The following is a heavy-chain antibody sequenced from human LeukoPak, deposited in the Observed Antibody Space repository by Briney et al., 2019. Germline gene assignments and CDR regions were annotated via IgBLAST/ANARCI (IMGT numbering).Heavy chain of an antibody. D-gene: IGHD5-18*01. CDR3: ARERSAMVTGFDY. CDR2: TSSSSSYI. V-gene: IGHV3-21*01. Sequence: GGSLRLSCAASGFTFSSYSMNWVRQAPGKGLEWVSSTSSSSSYIYYADSVKGRFTISRDNAKNSLYLQMNSLRAEDTAVYYCARERSAMVTGFDYWGQGTLVTVSS. CDR1: GFTFSSYS. J-gene: IGHJ4*02.